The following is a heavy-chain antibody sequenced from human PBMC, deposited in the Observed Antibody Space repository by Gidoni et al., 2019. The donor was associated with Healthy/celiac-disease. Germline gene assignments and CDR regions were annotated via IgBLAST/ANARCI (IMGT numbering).Heavy chain of an antibody. Sequence: EVQLVEFGGGLVHPGGSLNLSCAASRFTFRSYSMNWVRQAPGKGMEWVSYISSSSSTIYYADSVKGRFTISRDNAKNSLYLQMNSLRDEDTAVYYCARPEAGGMDVWGQGTTVTVSS. J-gene: IGHJ6*02. CDR3: ARPEAGGMDV. CDR2: ISSSSSTI. CDR1: RFTFRSYS. V-gene: IGHV3-48*02.